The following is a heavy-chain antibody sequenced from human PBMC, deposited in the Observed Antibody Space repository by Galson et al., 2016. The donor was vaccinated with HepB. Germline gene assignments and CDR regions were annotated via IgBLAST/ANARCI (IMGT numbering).Heavy chain of an antibody. D-gene: IGHD4-17*01. J-gene: IGHJ2*01. CDR3: ATSVYGDYRFDDWYFDL. V-gene: IGHV3-13*04. CDR2: IGTAGDT. CDR1: GFTFSSYD. Sequence: SLRLSCAASGFTFSSYDTHWVRQATGKGLEWVSGIGTAGDTYYPGSVKGRFTISREDAKNSLYLQMNSLRAGDTAVYYCATSVYGDYRFDDWYFDLWGRGTLVTVSP.